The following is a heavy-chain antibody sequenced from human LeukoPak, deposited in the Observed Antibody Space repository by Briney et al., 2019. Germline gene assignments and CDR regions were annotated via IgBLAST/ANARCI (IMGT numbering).Heavy chain of an antibody. CDR3: ARGQGDGYNLDY. J-gene: IGHJ4*02. D-gene: IGHD5-24*01. CDR2: MNPNSGNT. V-gene: IGHV1-8*02. CDR1: GYTFTSYG. Sequence: ASVKVSCKASGYTFTSYGISWVRQAPGQGLEWMGWMNPNSGNTGYAQKFQGRVTMTRNTSISTAYMELSSLRSEDTAVYYCARGQGDGYNLDYWGQGTLVTVSS.